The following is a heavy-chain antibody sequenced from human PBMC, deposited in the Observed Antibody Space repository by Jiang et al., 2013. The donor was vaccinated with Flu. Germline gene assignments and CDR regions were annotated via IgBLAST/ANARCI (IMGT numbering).Heavy chain of an antibody. CDR3: AKESAVVVAGPPPWFDP. Sequence: SQTLSLTCAISGDSVSSDSAAWNWIRQSPSRGLEWLGRTFYRSEWYNDYAVSVKSRITINPDTSKNQFSLQLKSVTPEDTAVYYCAKESAVVVAGPPPWFDPWGQGTLVIVSS. V-gene: IGHV6-1*01. D-gene: IGHD6-19*01. CDR1: GDSVSSDSAA. J-gene: IGHJ5*02. CDR2: TFYRSEWYN.